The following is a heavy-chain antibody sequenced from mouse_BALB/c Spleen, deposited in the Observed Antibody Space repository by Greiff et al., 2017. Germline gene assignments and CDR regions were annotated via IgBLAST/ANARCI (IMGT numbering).Heavy chain of an antibody. D-gene: IGHD2-1*01. CDR3: ARDWGYGNPFAY. CDR2: IWAGGST. CDR1: GFSLTSYG. Sequence: VQRVESGPGLVAPSQSLSITCTVSGFSLTSYGVHWVRQPPGKGLEWLGVIWAGGSTNYNSALMSRLSISKDNSKSQVFLKMNSLQTDDTAMYYCARDWGYGNPFAYWGQGTLVTVSA. J-gene: IGHJ3*01. V-gene: IGHV2-9*02.